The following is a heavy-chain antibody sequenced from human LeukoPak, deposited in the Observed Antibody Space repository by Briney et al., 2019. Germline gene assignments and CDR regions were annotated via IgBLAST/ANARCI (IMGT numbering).Heavy chain of an antibody. V-gene: IGHV1-2*02. J-gene: IGHJ4*02. D-gene: IGHD1-26*01. Sequence: ASVKVSCKASGYTFTGYYMHWVRQAPGQGLEWMGWINPNSGGTNYAQKFQGRVTMARDTSISTAYMELSRLRSDDTAVYYCARDFKWELPLDYWGQGTLVTVSS. CDR1: GYTFTGYY. CDR3: ARDFKWELPLDY. CDR2: INPNSGGT.